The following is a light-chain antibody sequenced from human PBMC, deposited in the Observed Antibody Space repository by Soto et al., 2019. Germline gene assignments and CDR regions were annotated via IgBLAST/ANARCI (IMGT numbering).Light chain of an antibody. CDR3: CSYAGSSSPWV. J-gene: IGLJ3*02. Sequence: QSVLTQPASVSGSPGQSITISCTGTSSDVGSYNLVSWYQQHPGKAPKLMIYEVSKRPSGVSNRFSGSKSGNTASLTISGLQAEDEAEYYCCSYAGSSSPWVFGGGTKLTVL. CDR1: SSDVGSYNL. V-gene: IGLV2-23*02. CDR2: EVS.